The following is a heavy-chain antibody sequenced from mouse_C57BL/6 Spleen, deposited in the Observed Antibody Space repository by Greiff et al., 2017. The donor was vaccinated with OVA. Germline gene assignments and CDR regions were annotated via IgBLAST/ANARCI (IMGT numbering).Heavy chain of an antibody. Sequence: ESGPGLVKPSQSLSLTCSVTGYSITSGYYWNWIRQFPGNKLEWMGYISYDGSNNYNPSLKNRISITRDTSKNQFFLKLNSVTTEDTATYYCARERETAPFDYWGQGTTLTVSS. CDR1: GYSITSGYY. CDR3: ARERETAPFDY. V-gene: IGHV3-6*01. CDR2: ISYDGSN. D-gene: IGHD4-1*01. J-gene: IGHJ2*01.